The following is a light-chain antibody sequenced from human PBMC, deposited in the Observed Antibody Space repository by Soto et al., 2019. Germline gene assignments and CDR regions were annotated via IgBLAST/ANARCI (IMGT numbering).Light chain of an antibody. Sequence: DIQMTQSPSSLSASVGDRVTITCRASQSINIYLHWYQQKPGRAPKLVINAASRLQSGVPSRFSGGRSGTDFTLSISTLQPEDLATYYCQQSYSTPHTFGQGTNLEIK. V-gene: IGKV1-39*01. CDR3: QQSYSTPHT. CDR2: AAS. J-gene: IGKJ2*01. CDR1: QSINIY.